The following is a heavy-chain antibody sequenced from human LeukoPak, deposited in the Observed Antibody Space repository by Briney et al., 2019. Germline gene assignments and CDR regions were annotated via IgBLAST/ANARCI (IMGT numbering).Heavy chain of an antibody. CDR3: AREYYDILTGYYPQYYYYMDV. Sequence: GGSLRLSCAASGFTFSSYAMSWVRQAPGKGLEWVSAISGSGGSTYYADSVKGRFTISRDNSKNTLYLQMNSLRAEDTAVYYCAREYYDILTGYYPQYYYYMDVWGKGTTVTVSS. V-gene: IGHV3-23*01. CDR2: ISGSGGST. J-gene: IGHJ6*03. D-gene: IGHD3-9*01. CDR1: GFTFSSYA.